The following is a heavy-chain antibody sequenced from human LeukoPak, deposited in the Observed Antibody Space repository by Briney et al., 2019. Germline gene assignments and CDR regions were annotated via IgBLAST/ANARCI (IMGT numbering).Heavy chain of an antibody. CDR2: IKQDGSEK. J-gene: IGHJ4*02. V-gene: IGHV3-7*01. CDR1: GFTFSSYW. Sequence: PGGSLRPSCAASGFTFSSYWMSWVRQAPGKGLEWVANIKQDGSEKYYVDSVKGRFTISRDNAKNSLYLQMNSLRAEDTAVYYCARVTVVTPGVWFDYWGQGTLVTVSS. D-gene: IGHD4-23*01. CDR3: ARVTVVTPGVWFDY.